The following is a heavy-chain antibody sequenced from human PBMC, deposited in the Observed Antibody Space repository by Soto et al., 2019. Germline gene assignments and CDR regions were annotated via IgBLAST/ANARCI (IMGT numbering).Heavy chain of an antibody. CDR2: IYYSGST. D-gene: IGHD3-16*01. Sequence: QVQLQESGPGLVKPSETLSLTCTVSGGSISSYYWSWIRQPPGKGLEWIGYIYYSGSTNYNPSLKSRVTISVDTSNNQFSLKLSSVTAADTAVYYCVRVWGWYFDFWGRGTLVTVSS. J-gene: IGHJ2*01. CDR1: GGSISSYY. V-gene: IGHV4-59*01. CDR3: VRVWGWYFDF.